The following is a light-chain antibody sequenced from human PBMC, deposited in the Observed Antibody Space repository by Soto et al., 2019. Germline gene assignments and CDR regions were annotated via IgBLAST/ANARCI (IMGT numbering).Light chain of an antibody. V-gene: IGKV3-20*01. CDR2: GAS. CDR3: QQYGSSPRT. CDR1: QSVSNSY. J-gene: IGKJ1*01. Sequence: EIVLTQSPATLSVSPGERATLSCRASQSVSNSYLAWYQQKPGQAPRLLIYGASTRATGISDRFTGSGSGTDFTLTITTLEPEDFAVYYCQQYGSSPRTFGLGTKVDI.